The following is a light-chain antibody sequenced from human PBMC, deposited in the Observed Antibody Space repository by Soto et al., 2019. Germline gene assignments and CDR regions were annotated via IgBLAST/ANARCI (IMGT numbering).Light chain of an antibody. Sequence: QAVVTQSPSASASLGASVKLTCTLSSGHSTYAIAWHQQQPEKGPRYLMNLNSDGSHSKGDGIPDRFSGSSSGTERYLTISSHQAEDEADYYCQTWGTGIWVFGGGTKLTVL. CDR2: LNSDGSH. CDR1: SGHSTYA. V-gene: IGLV4-69*01. CDR3: QTWGTGIWV. J-gene: IGLJ3*02.